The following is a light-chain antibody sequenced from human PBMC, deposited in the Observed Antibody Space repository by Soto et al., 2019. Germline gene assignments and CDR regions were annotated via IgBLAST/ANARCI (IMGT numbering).Light chain of an antibody. CDR3: QQYLTSPKT. CDR1: QSVSSSN. Sequence: PGERATLSCRASQSVSSSNFAWSQQKPAQAPRLLIYGASRPAPGIPERFSGSGSGTDFTLTISRLEPEDFAVYYCQQYLTSPKTFGQGTKVEI. V-gene: IGKV3-20*01. J-gene: IGKJ1*01. CDR2: GAS.